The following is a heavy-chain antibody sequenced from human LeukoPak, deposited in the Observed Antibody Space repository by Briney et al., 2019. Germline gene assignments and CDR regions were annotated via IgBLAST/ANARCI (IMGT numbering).Heavy chain of an antibody. V-gene: IGHV3-30*02. CDR2: IRYDGSNK. CDR1: GFTFSSYG. Sequence: PGGSLRLSCAASGFTFSSYGMHWVRQAPGKGLEWVAFIRYDGSNKYYADSVKGRFTISRDNSKNTLYLQMNSLRAEDTAVYYCARGTYSSGWGRNYYYGMDVWGQGTTVTVSS. D-gene: IGHD6-19*01. J-gene: IGHJ6*02. CDR3: ARGTYSSGWGRNYYYGMDV.